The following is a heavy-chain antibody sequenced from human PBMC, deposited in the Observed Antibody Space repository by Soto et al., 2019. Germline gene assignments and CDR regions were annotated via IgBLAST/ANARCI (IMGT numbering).Heavy chain of an antibody. CDR2: IYYSGST. Sequence: SETLSLTCTVSGGSISSYYWSWIRQPPGKGLEWIGYIYYSGSTNYSPSLKSRFTMSVDTSKNQFSLKLTSVTVAATAIYYCSTRQHRSVEPSHWGQGTLVTVPS. CDR3: STRQHRSVEPSH. CDR1: GGSISSYY. D-gene: IGHD2-21*01. V-gene: IGHV4-59*01. J-gene: IGHJ4*02.